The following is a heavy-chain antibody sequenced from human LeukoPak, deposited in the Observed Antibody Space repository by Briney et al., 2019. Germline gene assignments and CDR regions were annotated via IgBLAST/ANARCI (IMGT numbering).Heavy chain of an antibody. J-gene: IGHJ4*02. CDR3: ARQGLSFWSGYYNDY. D-gene: IGHD3-3*01. V-gene: IGHV5-51*01. CDR1: GYSFTSYW. Sequence: RGESLKISCKGSGYSFTSYWIGWVRQMPGKGLEWMGIIYPGDSDTRYSPSFQGQVTISADKSISTAYLQWSSLKASDTAMYYCARQGLSFWSGYYNDYWGQGTLVTVSS. CDR2: IYPGDSDT.